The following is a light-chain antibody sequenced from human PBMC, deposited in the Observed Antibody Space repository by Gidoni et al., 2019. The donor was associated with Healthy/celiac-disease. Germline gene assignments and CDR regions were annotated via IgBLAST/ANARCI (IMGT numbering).Light chain of an antibody. CDR1: SGSIASNY. Sequence: NFMLPQPHSVSESPGKTVPISCTRSSGSIASNYVQWYQQRPGSSPTTVIYEDNQRPSGVPDRFSGSIDSSSNSASLTISGLKTEDEADYYCQSYDSSNLYVFGTGTKVTVL. J-gene: IGLJ1*01. CDR2: EDN. CDR3: QSYDSSNLYV. V-gene: IGLV6-57*01.